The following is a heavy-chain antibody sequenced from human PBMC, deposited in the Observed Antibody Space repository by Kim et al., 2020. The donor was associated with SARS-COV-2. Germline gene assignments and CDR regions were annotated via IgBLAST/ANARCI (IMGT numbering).Heavy chain of an antibody. J-gene: IGHJ5*02. CDR3: ARGVDNRRSSWYWFDH. CDR2: INHSGST. Sequence: SETLSLTCAVYGGSFSGYYWSWIRQPPGKGLEWIGEINHSGSTNYNPSLKSRVTISVDTSKNQFSLKLSSVTAADTAVYYCARGVDNRRSSWYWFDHWGQGTLVTVSS. CDR1: GGSFSGYY. V-gene: IGHV4-34*01. D-gene: IGHD6-13*01.